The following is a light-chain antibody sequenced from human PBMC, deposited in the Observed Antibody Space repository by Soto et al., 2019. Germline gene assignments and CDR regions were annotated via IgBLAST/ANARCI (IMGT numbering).Light chain of an antibody. CDR1: SSDVGGYNY. V-gene: IGLV2-11*01. Sequence: QSVLTQPRSVSGSPGQSVTLSCTGTSSDVGGYNYVSWYQQHPGKAPKLMIYDVSKRPSGVPDRFSGSKSGNTASLTISGLQAEDEADYYCCSYAGSYPSYVFGTGTKVTV. CDR3: CSYAGSYPSYV. CDR2: DVS. J-gene: IGLJ1*01.